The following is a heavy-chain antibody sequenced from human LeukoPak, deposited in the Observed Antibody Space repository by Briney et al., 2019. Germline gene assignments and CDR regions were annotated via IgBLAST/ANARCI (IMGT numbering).Heavy chain of an antibody. J-gene: IGHJ4*02. CDR1: GFTFSSYA. Sequence: GGSLRLSCAASGFTFSSYAMSWVRQAPGKGLEWVSVISGSGGSTYYADSVKGRFSISRDNSKNTLYLQMNSLRAEDTAVYYCAKHRMVRGVITDYYFDYWGQGTLVTVSS. D-gene: IGHD3-10*01. CDR2: ISGSGGST. CDR3: AKHRMVRGVITDYYFDY. V-gene: IGHV3-23*01.